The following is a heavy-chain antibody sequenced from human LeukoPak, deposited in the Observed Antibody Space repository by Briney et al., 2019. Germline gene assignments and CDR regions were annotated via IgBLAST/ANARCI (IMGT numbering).Heavy chain of an antibody. CDR3: ARDDGISSNFDY. Sequence: ASVKVSCKASGYTFTSYGISWVRQAPGQGLEWMGWINPNSGGTNYAQKFQGRVTMTRDTSISTAYVELSRPRSDDTAVYYCARDDGISSNFDYWGQGTLVTVSS. CDR1: GYTFTSYG. V-gene: IGHV1-2*02. J-gene: IGHJ4*02. CDR2: INPNSGGT. D-gene: IGHD2-2*01.